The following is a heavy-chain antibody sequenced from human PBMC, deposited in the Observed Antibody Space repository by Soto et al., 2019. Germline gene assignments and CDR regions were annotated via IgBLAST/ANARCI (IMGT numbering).Heavy chain of an antibody. CDR2: ISSSGAAV. J-gene: IGHJ4*02. V-gene: IGHV3-48*02. Sequence: PGGSLRLSCAASGFSVTSHSFNWVRQPPGKGLQWVSHISSSGAAVHYADSVKGRFTISRDSPTNSLHLQMNSLRDEDTAVYYCARVWGGYSSSAGFDYWGRGTLVTVSS. D-gene: IGHD6-6*01. CDR3: ARVWGGYSSSAGFDY. CDR1: GFSVTSHS.